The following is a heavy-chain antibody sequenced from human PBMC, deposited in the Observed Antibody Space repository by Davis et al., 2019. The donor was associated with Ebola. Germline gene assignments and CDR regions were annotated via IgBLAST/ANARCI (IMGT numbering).Heavy chain of an antibody. CDR3: ARAIYYYDNSGYSDY. D-gene: IGHD3-22*01. J-gene: IGHJ4*02. CDR2: MNPNSGNT. Sequence: AASVKVSCKASGYTFTSYDINWVRQATGQGLEWMGWMNPNSGNTGYAQKFQGRVTMSRSTSIRTAYMELSSLGSDDTAVYYCARAIYYYDNSGYSDYWGQGTLVTVSS. V-gene: IGHV1-8*01. CDR1: GYTFTSYD.